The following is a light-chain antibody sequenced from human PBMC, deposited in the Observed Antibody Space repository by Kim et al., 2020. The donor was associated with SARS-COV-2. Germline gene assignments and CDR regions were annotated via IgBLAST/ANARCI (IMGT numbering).Light chain of an antibody. CDR2: KAS. CDR3: QQYDTYAT. CDR1: QSISSW. V-gene: IGKV1-5*03. J-gene: IGKJ1*01. Sequence: DIQMTQSPSTLSASVGDRVTITCRASQSISSWLAWYQQKPGRAPKLLIYKASNLESGVPSRFSGSGSGTEFTLTITSLQPDDFATYYCQQYDTYATSGQGTKVDIK.